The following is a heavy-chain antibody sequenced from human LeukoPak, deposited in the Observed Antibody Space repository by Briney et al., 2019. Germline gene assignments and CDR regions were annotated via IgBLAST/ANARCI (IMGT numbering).Heavy chain of an antibody. CDR1: GYSFTNYG. D-gene: IGHD2-8*01. Sequence: GASLKVSCKASGYSFTNYGFTWVRQAPGQGLEWMGWINANNGNTYYAQRLQGRVTMTIDTSTNTAYMVLRSLRSDDTAVYYCARAAPRDCTNGICWVDYWGQGTLVTVSS. J-gene: IGHJ4*02. V-gene: IGHV1-18*01. CDR3: ARAAPRDCTNGICWVDY. CDR2: INANNGNT.